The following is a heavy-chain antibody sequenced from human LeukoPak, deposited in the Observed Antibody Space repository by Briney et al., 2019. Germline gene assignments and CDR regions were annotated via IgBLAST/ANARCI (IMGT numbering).Heavy chain of an antibody. CDR3: ARTERNYGDYQGFDY. CDR1: GGSISSSNW. Sequence: PSETLSLTCAVSGGSISSSNWWSWVRQPPGKGLEWIGEIYHSGSSNYNPSLKSRITLSVDKSKNQFSLKLSSVTAADTAVYYCARTERNYGDYQGFDYWGQGTLVTVSS. D-gene: IGHD4-17*01. J-gene: IGHJ4*02. CDR2: IYHSGSS. V-gene: IGHV4-4*02.